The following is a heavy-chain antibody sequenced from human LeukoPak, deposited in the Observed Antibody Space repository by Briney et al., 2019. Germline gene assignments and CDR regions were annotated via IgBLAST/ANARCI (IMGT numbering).Heavy chain of an antibody. D-gene: IGHD4-17*01. Sequence: GGSLRLSCAASGFTLSDYGVSWVRQAPGKGLEWVSHIYGVGANTYYADSVKGRFTISRANSKNTLYLQMNSLRAEDTAVYYCAKAMTTVTSLFDYWGQGTLVTVSS. CDR1: GFTLSDYG. V-gene: IGHV3-23*01. CDR2: IYGVGANT. J-gene: IGHJ4*02. CDR3: AKAMTTVTSLFDY.